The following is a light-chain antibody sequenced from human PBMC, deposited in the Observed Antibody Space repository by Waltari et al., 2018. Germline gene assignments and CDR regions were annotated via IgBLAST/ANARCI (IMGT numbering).Light chain of an antibody. J-gene: IGKJ1*01. CDR3: QQGNSFPPT. CDR2: GAS. V-gene: IGKV1-12*01. CDR1: QGISTW. Sequence: IQMTQSPSSVSASVEDRVTITCRASQGISTWLAWYQQKPGKAPKVLIYGASTLLTGVPSRFSGSGSGTEFTLTISGLQPEDFATYFCQQGNSFPPTFGQGTRVEV.